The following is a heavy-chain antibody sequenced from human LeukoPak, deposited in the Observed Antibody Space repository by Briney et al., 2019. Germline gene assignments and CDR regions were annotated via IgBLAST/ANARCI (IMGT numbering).Heavy chain of an antibody. CDR2: INPNSGGT. Sequence: GASVKVSCKASGYTFTGYYMHWVRQAPGQGLEWMGWINPNSGGTNYAQKFQGGVTMTRDTSISTAYMELSRLRSDDTAVYYCARGSPSSSGWYGDYWGQGTLVTVSS. CDR1: GYTFTGYY. J-gene: IGHJ4*02. CDR3: ARGSPSSSGWYGDY. V-gene: IGHV1-2*02. D-gene: IGHD6-19*01.